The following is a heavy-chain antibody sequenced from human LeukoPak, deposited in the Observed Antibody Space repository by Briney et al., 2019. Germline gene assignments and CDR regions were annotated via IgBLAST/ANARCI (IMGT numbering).Heavy chain of an antibody. J-gene: IGHJ4*02. V-gene: IGHV3-21*01. CDR1: GFTFSSYS. CDR2: ISSSSSYI. Sequence: TGGSLRLSCAASGFTFSSYSMNWVRQAPGKGLEWVSSISSSSSYIYYADSVKGRFTISRDNAKNSLYLQMNSLRAEDTAVYYCARQLDYYDSSGYYPQFDQWGQGALVTVSS. D-gene: IGHD3-22*01. CDR3: ARQLDYYDSSGYYPQFDQ.